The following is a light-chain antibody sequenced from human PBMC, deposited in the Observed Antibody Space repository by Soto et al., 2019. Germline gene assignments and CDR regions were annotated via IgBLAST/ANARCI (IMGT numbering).Light chain of an antibody. J-gene: IGKJ5*01. CDR3: QQYGSSPPSST. CDR2: KAS. V-gene: IGKV1-5*03. Sequence: DIQMTQSPSSLSASLGYVVAITFRSSQIISSWLAWYQQKPGKAPKLLIYKASSLESGVPSRFSGSGSGTDFTLTISRLEPEDFAVYYCQQYGSSPPSSTFGQGTRLEI. CDR1: QIISSW.